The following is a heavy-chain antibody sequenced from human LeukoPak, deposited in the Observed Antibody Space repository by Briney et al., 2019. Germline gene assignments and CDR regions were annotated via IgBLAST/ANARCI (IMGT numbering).Heavy chain of an antibody. CDR3: ARGYYDFWSGYYLPSY. CDR1: GYTFTGYY. Sequence: GESLKVSCKASGYTFTGYYMHWVRQAPGQGLEWMGWINPNSGGTNYAQKFQGRVTMTRDTSISTAYMELSRLRSDDTAVYYCARGYYDFWSGYYLPSYWGQGTLVTVSS. V-gene: IGHV1-2*02. CDR2: INPNSGGT. J-gene: IGHJ4*02. D-gene: IGHD3-3*01.